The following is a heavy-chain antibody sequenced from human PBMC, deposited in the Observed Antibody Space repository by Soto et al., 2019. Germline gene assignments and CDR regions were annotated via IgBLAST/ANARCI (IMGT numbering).Heavy chain of an antibody. CDR3: AKDTGSGSYYRTYYFDY. CDR1: GFTFDDYA. CDR2: ISWDSGSI. D-gene: IGHD3-10*01. V-gene: IGHV3-9*01. J-gene: IGHJ4*02. Sequence: EVQLVESGGGLVQPGRSLRLSCAASGFTFDDYAMHWVRQAPGKGLEWVSGISWDSGSIGYADSVKGRFTISRDNAKNSLYLQMNTLRAEDTALYYCAKDTGSGSYYRTYYFDYWGQGTLVTVSS.